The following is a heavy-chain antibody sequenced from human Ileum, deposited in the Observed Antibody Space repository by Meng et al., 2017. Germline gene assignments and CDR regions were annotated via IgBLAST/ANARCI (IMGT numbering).Heavy chain of an antibody. V-gene: IGHV4-34*01. CDR1: CGCCSCYY. CDR2: IDHSGGT. D-gene: IGHD1-26*01. J-gene: IGHJ5*02. Sequence: GAGLLTPLEALSLPCGGLCGCCSCYYWRLHRQPSGKGLEWIGEIDHSGGTNYNPSLKNRVTISVDTSNNRFSLKLSSVKAADTALYFCARRVGATPYAYNWLDPWGQGTLVTVSS. CDR3: ARRVGATPYAYNWLDP.